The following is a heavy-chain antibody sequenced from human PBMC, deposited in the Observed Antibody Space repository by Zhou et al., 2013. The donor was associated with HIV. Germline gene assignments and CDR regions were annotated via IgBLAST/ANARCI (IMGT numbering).Heavy chain of an antibody. Sequence: QVQVVQSGAEVKKPGSSVKVSCKASGDTVSNHIFTWVRQAPGQGLEWMGGIIPFFGTPNYAPKFQGRVAITAAESTRTAYLELSGLRSEDTAVYYCARDQGQWLVQYYFDYWGQGTLVTVSS. V-gene: IGHV1-69*12. CDR1: GDTVSNHI. D-gene: IGHD6-19*01. J-gene: IGHJ4*02. CDR3: ARDQGQWLVQYYFDY. CDR2: IIPFFGTP.